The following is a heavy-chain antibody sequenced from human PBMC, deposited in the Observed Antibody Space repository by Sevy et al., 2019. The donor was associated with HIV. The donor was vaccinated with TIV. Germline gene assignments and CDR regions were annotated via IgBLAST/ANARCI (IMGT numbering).Heavy chain of an antibody. CDR3: ARTIYGSGGELDY. CDR1: GGSISSASYY. Sequence: SETLSLTCSVSGGSISSASYYWSWIRQPAGKGLEWIGRIYATGLTSYNPSLKSRVTMSIDTSKNQFSLKLSSLTAADTAVYYCARTIYGSGGELDYWGQGTLVTVSS. CDR2: IYATGLT. D-gene: IGHD3-10*01. V-gene: IGHV4-61*02. J-gene: IGHJ4*02.